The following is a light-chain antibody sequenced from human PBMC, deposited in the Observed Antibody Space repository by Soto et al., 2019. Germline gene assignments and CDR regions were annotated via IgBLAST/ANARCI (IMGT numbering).Light chain of an antibody. V-gene: IGLV2-14*01. J-gene: IGLJ1*01. CDR3: SSFTSRFTFV. CDR1: RSDVGAYNY. CDR2: EVT. Sequence: QSVLTHPASVSGSPGQSIAIGFTGTRSDVGAYNYVSWYQQHPGKAPKLMISEVTNRPSGVSDRFSGSKSGNTASLTISGLQAEDEADYYCSSFTSRFTFVFGTGTKVTVL.